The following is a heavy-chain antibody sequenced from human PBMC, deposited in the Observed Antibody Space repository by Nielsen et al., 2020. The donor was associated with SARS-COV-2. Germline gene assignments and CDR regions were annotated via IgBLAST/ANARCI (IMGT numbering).Heavy chain of an antibody. V-gene: IGHV3-49*04. CDR2: IRSKAYGGTT. Sequence: GESLKISCPASGFTFGDYAMSWVRQAPGKGLEWVGFIRSKAYGGTTEYAASVKGRFTISRDDSKSIAYLQMNSLKTEDTAVYYCTRAGLWFGELLRPYWGRGTLVTVSS. CDR3: TRAGLWFGELLRPY. CDR1: GFTFGDYA. D-gene: IGHD3-10*01. J-gene: IGHJ2*01.